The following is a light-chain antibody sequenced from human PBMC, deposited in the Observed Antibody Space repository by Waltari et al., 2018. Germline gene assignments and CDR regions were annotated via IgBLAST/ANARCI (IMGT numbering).Light chain of an antibody. V-gene: IGLV4-69*01. CDR2: VNSDGSH. J-gene: IGLJ3*02. CDR1: SGHRSTG. CDR3: ETGGHGTWV. Sequence: QLVVTQSPSASAPLGASVKLTRTLSSGHRSTGIARPQQRPEKGPRYLMKVNSDGSHSKGDEIPDRFSGSSSGAERYLTISSLQSDDEADYYCETGGHGTWVFGGGTKLTVL.